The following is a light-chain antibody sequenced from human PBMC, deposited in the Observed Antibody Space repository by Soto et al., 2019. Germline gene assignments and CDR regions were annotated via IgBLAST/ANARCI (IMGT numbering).Light chain of an antibody. J-gene: IGKJ1*01. V-gene: IGKV3-11*01. CDR2: DAS. Sequence: TVLTQSSATLSLSPGERATLSCRASQSIGSELAWYQLKPGQSPRLLIYDASNGAPGIPARFGGSGSGTDFTLTISSLEPEDFSVYHCQQRAKWPRTFGQGTKVDI. CDR1: QSIGSE. CDR3: QQRAKWPRT.